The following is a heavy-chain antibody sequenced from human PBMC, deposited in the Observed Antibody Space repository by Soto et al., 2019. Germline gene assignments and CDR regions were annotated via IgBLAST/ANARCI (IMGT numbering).Heavy chain of an antibody. Sequence: PGKGREWVSGISGDGATTYYTDSVKGRFTISRDISKNTLYLQMNSLRAEDTSFYHGANGIRDYIPVSAFLLNRSSDL. CDR3: ANGIRDYIPVSAFLLNRSSDL. V-gene: IGHV3-23*01. CDR2: ISGDGATT. J-gene: IGHJ2*01. D-gene: IGHD3-9*01.